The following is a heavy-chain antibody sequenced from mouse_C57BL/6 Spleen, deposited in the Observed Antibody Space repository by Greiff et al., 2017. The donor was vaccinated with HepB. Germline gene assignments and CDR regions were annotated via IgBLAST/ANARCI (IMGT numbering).Heavy chain of an antibody. Sequence: QVQLQQSGAELARPGASVKLSCKASGYTFTSYGISWVKQRTGQGLEWIGEIYPRSGNTYYNEKFKGKATLTADKSSSTAYMELRSLTSEDSAVYFCARGITTGYFDVWGTGTTVTVSS. CDR3: ARGITTGYFDV. CDR1: GYTFTSYG. D-gene: IGHD1-1*01. CDR2: IYPRSGNT. J-gene: IGHJ1*03. V-gene: IGHV1-81*01.